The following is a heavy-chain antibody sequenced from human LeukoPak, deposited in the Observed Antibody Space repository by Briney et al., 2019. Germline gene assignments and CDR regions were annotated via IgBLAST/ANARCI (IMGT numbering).Heavy chain of an antibody. Sequence: ASVKVSCKASGYSFTSYGLSWVRQAPGQGLEWVGWISAYNGNTNYAQKLQGRVTMTTDTSTSTAYMELRSLRSDDTAVYYCARANSGYDWSFVGYYYYYMDVWGKGTTVTVSS. CDR1: GYSFTSYG. J-gene: IGHJ6*03. V-gene: IGHV1-18*01. D-gene: IGHD5-12*01. CDR3: ARANSGYDWSFVGYYYYYMDV. CDR2: ISAYNGNT.